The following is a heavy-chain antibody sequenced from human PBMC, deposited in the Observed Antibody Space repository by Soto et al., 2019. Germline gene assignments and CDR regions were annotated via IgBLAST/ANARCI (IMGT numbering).Heavy chain of an antibody. D-gene: IGHD6-19*01. CDR3: AREFSGGWYGY. V-gene: IGHV3-33*01. Sequence: QVQLVESGGGVVQPGRSLRLSCAASGFTFSSYGMHWVRQAPGKGLEWVAVIWYDGSNKYYADSVKGRFTISRDNCKNTLYLQMNSLRAEDTAVYYGAREFSGGWYGYWGQGPLVSVAS. CDR2: IWYDGSNK. CDR1: GFTFSSYG. J-gene: IGHJ4*02.